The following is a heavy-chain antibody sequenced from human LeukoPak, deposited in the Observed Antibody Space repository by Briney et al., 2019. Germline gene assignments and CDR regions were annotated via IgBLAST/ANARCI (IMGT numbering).Heavy chain of an antibody. Sequence: ASVKVSCKASGYTFTSYGISWVRQAPGQGLEWMGWISAYNGNTNYAQKLQGRVTMTTDTSTSTAYMELRSLRSDDTAVYYCASPRYCSSTSCYRADAFDIWGQGTMVTVSS. J-gene: IGHJ3*02. CDR3: ASPRYCSSTSCYRADAFDI. CDR2: ISAYNGNT. D-gene: IGHD2-2*02. CDR1: GYTFTSYG. V-gene: IGHV1-18*01.